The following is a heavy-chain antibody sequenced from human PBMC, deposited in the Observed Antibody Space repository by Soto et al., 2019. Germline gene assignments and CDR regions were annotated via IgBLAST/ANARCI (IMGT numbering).Heavy chain of an antibody. Sequence: SETLCLTCTVAGGSVTSDGDYWTWIRQSPGRGLERIGYISNSGSTGYNPSLKTRLSMSADRSKNQFTLRLTSVTAADTAVYFCATESGSTYGYFDHWGQGTQVT. CDR3: ATESGSTYGYFDH. D-gene: IGHD5-18*01. CDR1: GGSVTSDGDY. V-gene: IGHV4-30-4*01. J-gene: IGHJ4*02. CDR2: ISNSGST.